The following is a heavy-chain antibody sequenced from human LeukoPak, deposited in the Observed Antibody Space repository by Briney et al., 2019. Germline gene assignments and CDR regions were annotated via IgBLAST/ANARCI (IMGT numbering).Heavy chain of an antibody. V-gene: IGHV1-8*01. CDR1: GYTFTSYD. J-gene: IGHJ4*02. Sequence: AASVKVSCKASGYTFTSYDINWVRQATEQGLEWMGWMNPNSGNTGYAQKFQGRVTMTRNTSISTAYMELSSLRSEDTAVYYCARDGSSSSSGHYWGQGTLVTVSS. D-gene: IGHD6-6*01. CDR3: ARDGSSSSSGHY. CDR2: MNPNSGNT.